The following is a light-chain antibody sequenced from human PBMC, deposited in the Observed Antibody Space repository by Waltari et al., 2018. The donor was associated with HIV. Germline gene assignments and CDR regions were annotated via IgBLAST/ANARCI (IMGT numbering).Light chain of an antibody. CDR2: AAS. CDR1: QGISSY. Sequence: AIRMTQSPSSFSASTGDRVTITCRAIQGISSYLAWYQQKPGKAPKLLIYAASTLQSGVPSRFSGSGSGTDSTLTISCLQSEDFATYYCQQYYSYPQTFGQGTKVEIK. CDR3: QQYYSYPQT. V-gene: IGKV1-8*01. J-gene: IGKJ1*01.